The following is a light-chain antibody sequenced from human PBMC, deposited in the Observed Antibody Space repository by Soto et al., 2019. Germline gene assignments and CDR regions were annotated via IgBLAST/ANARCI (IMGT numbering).Light chain of an antibody. CDR1: QSVSSN. CDR2: DAS. Sequence: ETVMTQSPASLSVSPGERATLSCRASQSVSSNLAWYQQKPGRAPRLLIYDASTRATGIPARFSGSGSGTEFTLIIDSLQSEDFAVYYCQQYNNWPRTFGQGTKVDIK. V-gene: IGKV3-15*01. J-gene: IGKJ1*01. CDR3: QQYNNWPRT.